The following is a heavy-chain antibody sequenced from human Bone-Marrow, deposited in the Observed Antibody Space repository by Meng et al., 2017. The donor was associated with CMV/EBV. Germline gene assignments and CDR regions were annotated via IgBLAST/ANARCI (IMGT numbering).Heavy chain of an antibody. D-gene: IGHD3-3*01. CDR3: ARVTIFGAIY. Sequence: SETLSLTCTVSGGSISSSSYYRGWIRQPPGKGLEWIGSIYYSGSTYYNPSLKSRVTISVDTSKNQFSLKLSSVTAADTAVYYCARVTIFGAIYWGQGTLVTVSS. V-gene: IGHV4-39*07. CDR2: IYYSGST. J-gene: IGHJ4*02. CDR1: GGSISSSSYY.